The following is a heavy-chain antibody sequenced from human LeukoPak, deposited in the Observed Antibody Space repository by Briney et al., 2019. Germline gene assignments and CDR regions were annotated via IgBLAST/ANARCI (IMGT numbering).Heavy chain of an antibody. CDR1: GGSISSSSYY. Sequence: SETLSLTCTVSGGSISSSSYYWGWIRQPPGKGLEWIGSIYYSGSTYYNPSLKSRVTISVDTSKNQFSLKLSSVTAADTAVYYCARLVIAATPFYYYGVDVWGQGTTVTVSS. CDR3: ARLVIAATPFYYYGVDV. D-gene: IGHD2-15*01. J-gene: IGHJ6*02. CDR2: IYYSGST. V-gene: IGHV4-39*01.